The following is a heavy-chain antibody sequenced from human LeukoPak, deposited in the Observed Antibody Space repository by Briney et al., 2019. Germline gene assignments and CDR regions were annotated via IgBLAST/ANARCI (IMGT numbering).Heavy chain of an antibody. V-gene: IGHV1-8*03. D-gene: IGHD5-24*01. CDR2: MNPNSGNT. J-gene: IGHJ6*03. CDR3: ARVGLATIRGYLDYYYYMDV. CDR1: GYTFTSYD. Sequence: ASVKVSCKASGYTFTSYDINWVRQATGQGLEWMGWMNPNSGNTGYAQKFQGRVTITRNTSIGTAYMELSSLRSEDTAVYYCARVGLATIRGYLDYYYYMDVWGKGTTVTVSS.